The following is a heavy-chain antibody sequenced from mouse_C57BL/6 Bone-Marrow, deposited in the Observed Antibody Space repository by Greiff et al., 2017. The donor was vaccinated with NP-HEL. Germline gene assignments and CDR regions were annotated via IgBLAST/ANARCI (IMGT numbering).Heavy chain of an antibody. J-gene: IGHJ2*01. D-gene: IGHD4-1*01. CDR3: ARPELGPDY. V-gene: IGHV1-55*01. Sequence: QVQLKQPGAELVKRGASVKMSCKASGYTFTSYWITWVKQRPGQGLEWIGDIYPGSGSTNYNEKFKSKATLTVDTSSSTAYMQLSSLTSEDSAVYYCARPELGPDYWGQGTTLTVSS. CDR2: IYPGSGST. CDR1: GYTFTSYW.